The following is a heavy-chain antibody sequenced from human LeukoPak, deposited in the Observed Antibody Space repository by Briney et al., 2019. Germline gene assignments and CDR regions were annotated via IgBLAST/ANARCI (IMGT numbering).Heavy chain of an antibody. J-gene: IGHJ5*02. V-gene: IGHV3-21*01. D-gene: IGHD6-13*01. CDR2: ISSSSSYI. CDR3: ASAGYSSSWYP. CDR1: GFTVSSNY. Sequence: GGSLRLSCAASGFTVSSNYMSWVRQAPGKGLEWVSSISSSSSYIYYADSVKGRFTISRDNAKNSLYLQMNSLRAEDTAVYYCASAGYSSSWYPWGQGTLVTVSS.